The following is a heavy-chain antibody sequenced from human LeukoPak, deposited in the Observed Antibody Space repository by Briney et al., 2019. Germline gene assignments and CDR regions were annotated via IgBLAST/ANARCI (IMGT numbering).Heavy chain of an antibody. Sequence: PSETLSLTCSVSGGSISSTSYYWGWIRRPPGKGLEWIANIYYSGTTHYNPSLKSRVTMSVDTSKNQFSLKLSAVTAADTAVYYCARQFHGSGYVDDLWGQGTLVTVSS. CDR1: GGSISSTSYY. CDR3: ARQFHGSGYVDDL. J-gene: IGHJ5*02. CDR2: IYYSGTT. V-gene: IGHV4-39*01. D-gene: IGHD5-12*01.